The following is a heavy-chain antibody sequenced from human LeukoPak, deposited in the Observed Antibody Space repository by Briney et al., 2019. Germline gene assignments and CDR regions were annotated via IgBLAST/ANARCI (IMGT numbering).Heavy chain of an antibody. CDR3: ARATEGYTYGPNWFDP. CDR1: GGSISSYY. J-gene: IGHJ5*02. Sequence: SETLSLTCTVSGGSISSYYWSWIQQPPGKGLEWIGYIYYSGSTNYNPSLKSRVTISVDTSKNQFSLRLSSVTAADTAVYYCARATEGYTYGPNWFDPWGQGTLVTVSS. CDR2: IYYSGST. V-gene: IGHV4-59*01. D-gene: IGHD5-18*01.